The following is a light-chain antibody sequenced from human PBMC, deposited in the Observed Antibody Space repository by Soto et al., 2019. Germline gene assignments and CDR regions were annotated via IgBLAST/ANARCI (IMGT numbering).Light chain of an antibody. V-gene: IGLV2-11*01. CDR1: SSDVGGYNY. J-gene: IGLJ2*01. CDR3: CSYAGSYTPVV. CDR2: DVS. Sequence: QSVLTQPRSVSGSPGQSVTISCTGTSSDVGGYNYVSWYQQHPGKAPKLMIYDVSKRPSGVPDRFSGSKSGNTASLTISGLQAEDEADYYCCSYAGSYTPVVFGGGTKLPVL.